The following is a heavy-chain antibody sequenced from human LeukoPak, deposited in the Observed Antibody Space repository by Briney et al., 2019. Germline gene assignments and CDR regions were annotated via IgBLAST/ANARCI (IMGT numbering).Heavy chain of an antibody. Sequence: PSETLSLTCAVYGGSFSGYYWSWIRQPPGKGLEWIGEINHSGSTNYNPSLKSRVTISVDTSKNQFSLKLSSVTGADTAVYYCARGHMRGYDYVWGSYRLTTHHAFDIWGQGTMVTVSS. V-gene: IGHV4-34*01. CDR1: GGSFSGYY. J-gene: IGHJ3*02. CDR3: ARGHMRGYDYVWGSYRLTTHHAFDI. D-gene: IGHD3-16*02. CDR2: INHSGST.